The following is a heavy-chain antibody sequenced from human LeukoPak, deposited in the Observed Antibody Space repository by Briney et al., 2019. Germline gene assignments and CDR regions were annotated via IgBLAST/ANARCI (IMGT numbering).Heavy chain of an antibody. CDR3: ARDLGYSSSWYVVDY. Sequence: ASVKVSCKASGYTFTGYYMHWVRQAPGQGLEWMRWISAYNGNTNYAQKLQGRVTMTTDTSTSTADMELRSLRSDDTAVYYCARDLGYSSSWYVVDYWGQGTLVTVSS. D-gene: IGHD6-13*01. CDR1: GYTFTGYY. V-gene: IGHV1-18*04. CDR2: ISAYNGNT. J-gene: IGHJ4*02.